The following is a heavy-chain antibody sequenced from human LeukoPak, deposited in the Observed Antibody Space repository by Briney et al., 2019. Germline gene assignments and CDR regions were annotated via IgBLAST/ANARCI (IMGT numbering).Heavy chain of an antibody. D-gene: IGHD3-9*01. CDR2: INHSGST. CDR1: GGSFSGYY. J-gene: IGHJ4*02. Sequence: PSETLSLTCAVYGGSFSGYYWSWIRQPPGKGLEWIGEINHSGSTNYNPSLKSRVTISVDTSKNQFSLELSSVTAADTAVYYCAGYYDILTGYYKGFDYWGQGTLVTVSS. V-gene: IGHV4-34*01. CDR3: AGYYDILTGYYKGFDY.